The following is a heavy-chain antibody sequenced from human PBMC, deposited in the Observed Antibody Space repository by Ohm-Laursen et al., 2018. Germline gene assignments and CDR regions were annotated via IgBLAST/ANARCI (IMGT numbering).Heavy chain of an antibody. D-gene: IGHD3-22*01. V-gene: IGHV3-23*01. J-gene: IGHJ4*02. Sequence: SLRLSCAASGFTFSNHAMSWVRQAPGKGLEWVSAITGSGGSTYYADSVKGRFTISRDNSKNTLYLQMNSLRAGDTAVYYCAKDSGWLSSNWGQGTLVTVSS. CDR1: GFTFSNHA. CDR2: ITGSGGST. CDR3: AKDSGWLSSN.